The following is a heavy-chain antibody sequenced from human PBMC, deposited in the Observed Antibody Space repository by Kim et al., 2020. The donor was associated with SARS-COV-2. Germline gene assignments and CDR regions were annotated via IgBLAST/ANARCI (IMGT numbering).Heavy chain of an antibody. V-gene: IGHV1-69*13. CDR2: IIPIFGTA. CDR1: GGTFSSYA. Sequence: SVKVSCKASGGTFSSYAISWVRQAPGQGLEWMGGIIPIFGTANYAQKFQGRVTITADESTSTAYMELSSLRSEDTAVYYCARGAGRFPYYDILTGYSQYYFDYWGQGTLVTVSS. J-gene: IGHJ4*02. D-gene: IGHD3-9*01. CDR3: ARGAGRFPYYDILTGYSQYYFDY.